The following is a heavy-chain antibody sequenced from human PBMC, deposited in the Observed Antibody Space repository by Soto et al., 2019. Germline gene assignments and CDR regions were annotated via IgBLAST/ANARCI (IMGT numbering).Heavy chain of an antibody. D-gene: IGHD1-7*01. Sequence: ASVKVSCKASGYTFTSYYMHWVRQAPGQGLEWMGIINPSGGSTSYAQKFQGRVTMTRDTSTSTVYMELSSLRSEDTAVYYCARDRGTGTSRPYFDYWGQGTLGTVS. CDR3: ARDRGTGTSRPYFDY. CDR1: GYTFTSYY. J-gene: IGHJ4*02. V-gene: IGHV1-46*01. CDR2: INPSGGST.